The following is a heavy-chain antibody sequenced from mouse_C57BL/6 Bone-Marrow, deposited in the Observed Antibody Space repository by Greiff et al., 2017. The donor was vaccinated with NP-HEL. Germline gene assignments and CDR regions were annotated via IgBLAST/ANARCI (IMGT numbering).Heavy chain of an antibody. J-gene: IGHJ1*03. Sequence: LQLKESGAELVRPGASVKLSCTASGFNIKDDYMHWVKQRPEQGLEWIGWIDPENGDTEYASKFQGKATITADTSSNTAYLQLSSLTSEDTAVYYCTTFGGSYWYFDVWGTGTTVTVSS. CDR2: IDPENGDT. D-gene: IGHD1-1*02. CDR1: GFNIKDDY. V-gene: IGHV14-4*01. CDR3: TTFGGSYWYFDV.